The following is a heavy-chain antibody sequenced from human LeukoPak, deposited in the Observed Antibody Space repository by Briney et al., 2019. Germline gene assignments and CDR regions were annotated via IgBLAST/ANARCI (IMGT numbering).Heavy chain of an antibody. J-gene: IGHJ4*02. CDR1: GFTFSSYW. CDR2: IKQDGSEK. D-gene: IGHD2-21*02. V-gene: IGHV3-7*01. Sequence: SGGSLRLSCAASGFTFSSYWMTWVRQGPGKGLEWVANIKQDGSEKYSVDSVKGRFTISRDNAKNSLFLQMNSLRAEDTAVYYCARIVVVTATSKDYWGQGTLVTVSS. CDR3: ARIVVVTATSKDY.